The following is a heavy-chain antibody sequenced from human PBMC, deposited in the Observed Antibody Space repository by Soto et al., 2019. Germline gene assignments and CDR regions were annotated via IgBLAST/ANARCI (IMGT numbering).Heavy chain of an antibody. CDR2: ISYDGSNK. J-gene: IGHJ4*02. CDR1: GFTFSSYA. D-gene: IGHD6-19*01. V-gene: IGHV3-30-3*01. Sequence: QVQLVESGGGVVQPGRSLRLSCAASGFTFSSYAMHWVRQAPGKGLEWVAVISYDGSNKYYADSVKGRFTISRDNSKNTLYLQMNRLRAEDTAVYYCASRAQIAVAGTDFDYWGQGTLVTVSS. CDR3: ASRAQIAVAGTDFDY.